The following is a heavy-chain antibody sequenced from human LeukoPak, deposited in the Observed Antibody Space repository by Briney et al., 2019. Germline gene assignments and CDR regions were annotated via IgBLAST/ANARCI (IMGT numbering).Heavy chain of an antibody. D-gene: IGHD1-7*01. V-gene: IGHV4-4*07. CDR2: IHPSGST. CDR1: GDSISSYF. CDR3: AREDTNRYNWNYRTFDP. J-gene: IGHJ5*02. Sequence: SETLSLTCTVSGDSISSYFWSWVRQPAGKGLEWIGRIHPSGSTNYNPSLKSRVTISVDTSKNQFSLKLSSVSAADTAVYYCAREDTNRYNWNYRTFDPWGQGTLVTVSS.